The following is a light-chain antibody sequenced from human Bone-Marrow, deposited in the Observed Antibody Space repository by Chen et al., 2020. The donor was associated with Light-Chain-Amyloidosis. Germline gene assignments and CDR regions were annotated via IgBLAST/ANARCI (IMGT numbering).Light chain of an antibody. Sequence: QLVLTQSPSASAYLGASVKLTCILSSGHRTYTIAWHQRQPGKGPRYLMLGNQDGTHTKGDGIPDRFSGSSSGAERYLTISSLRSEDEADYYCQTWGSGFHVLFGGGTRLSVL. V-gene: IGLV4-69*01. CDR1: SGHRTYT. CDR2: GNQDGTH. J-gene: IGLJ2*01. CDR3: QTWGSGFHVL.